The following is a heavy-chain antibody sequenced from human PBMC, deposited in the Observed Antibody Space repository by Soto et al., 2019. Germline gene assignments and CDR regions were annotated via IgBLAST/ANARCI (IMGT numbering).Heavy chain of an antibody. CDR2: IIPILGIA. Sequence: QVQLVQSGAEVKKPGSSVKVSCKASGGTFSSYTISWVRQAPGQGLEWMGRIIPILGIANYAQKFQGRVTITADKSTSTAYMELSSLRSEDTAVYYCAREPYSSGWYVLHRAAVFDYWGQGTLVTVSS. CDR3: AREPYSSGWYVLHRAAVFDY. V-gene: IGHV1-69*08. CDR1: GGTFSSYT. J-gene: IGHJ4*02. D-gene: IGHD6-19*01.